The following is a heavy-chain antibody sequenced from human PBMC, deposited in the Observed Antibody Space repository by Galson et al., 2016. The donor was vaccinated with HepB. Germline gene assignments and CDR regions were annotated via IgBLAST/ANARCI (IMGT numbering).Heavy chain of an antibody. J-gene: IGHJ4*02. CDR3: ARDRGDIVVEPAAYDY. Sequence: SLRLFCAASGFKFTTSDLTWVRQAPGKGLEWVSSISSSGTYIYYADSVKGRFTISRDNAKNSLFLQMNSLRAEDTAVYYCARDRGDIVVEPAAYDYWGQGTLVAVSS. CDR2: ISSSGTYI. V-gene: IGHV3-21*01. D-gene: IGHD2-2*01. CDR1: GFKFTTSD.